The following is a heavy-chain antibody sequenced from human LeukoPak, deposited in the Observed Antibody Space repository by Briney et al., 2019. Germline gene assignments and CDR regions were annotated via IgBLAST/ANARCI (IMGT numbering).Heavy chain of an antibody. V-gene: IGHV3-30*04. CDR3: AKEGREIWFGELSDRYYMDV. J-gene: IGHJ6*03. Sequence: PGWSLRLSRASSLFTLRNLVMHEVGQAPGKQLEGVAVISYDGSNKYYADSVKGRFTISRDNSKNTLYLQMNSLRAEDTAVYYCAKEGREIWFGELSDRYYMDVWGKGTTVTISS. D-gene: IGHD3-10*01. CDR2: ISYDGSNK. CDR1: LFTLRNLV.